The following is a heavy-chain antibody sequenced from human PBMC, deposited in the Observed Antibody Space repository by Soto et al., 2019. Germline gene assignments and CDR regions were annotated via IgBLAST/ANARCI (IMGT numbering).Heavy chain of an antibody. J-gene: IGHJ3*02. Sequence: SETLSLTCTVSGGSISSYYWSWIRQPPGKGLEWIGYIYYSGSTNYNPSLKSRVTISVDTSKNQFSLKLSSVTAEDTAVYYCAKDCGYSYGYDAFDIWGQGTMVTVSS. CDR3: AKDCGYSYGYDAFDI. CDR1: GGSISSYY. CDR2: IYYSGST. V-gene: IGHV4-59*12. D-gene: IGHD5-18*01.